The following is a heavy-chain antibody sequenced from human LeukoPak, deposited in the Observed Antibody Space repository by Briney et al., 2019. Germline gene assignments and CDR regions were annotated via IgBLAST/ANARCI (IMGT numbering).Heavy chain of an antibody. D-gene: IGHD1-14*01. J-gene: IGHJ4*02. CDR3: SRGVEPLAANTLAY. V-gene: IGHV3-53*01. Sequence: GGSLRLSCAASGFTVITNDMTWVRQAPGKGLEWVSVLYSDGNTKYADSVQGRFTISRDNSKNTLYLEINSLSPDDTAVYYCSRGVEPLAANTLAYWGQGTLVTVSS. CDR2: LYSDGNT. CDR1: GFTVITND.